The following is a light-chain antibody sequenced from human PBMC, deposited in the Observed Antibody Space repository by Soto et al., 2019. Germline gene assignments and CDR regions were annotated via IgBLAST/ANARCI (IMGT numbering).Light chain of an antibody. CDR2: AAS. J-gene: IGKJ5*01. CDR1: QSISSY. CDR3: QQSYSTLIT. Sequence: DIQMTQSPSSLSAYLGYRFTITCRASQSISSYLNWYQQKPGKAPKLLIYAASSLQSGVPSRFSGSGSGTDFTLTISSLQPEDFATYYCQQSYSTLITFGQGTRLEI. V-gene: IGKV1-39*01.